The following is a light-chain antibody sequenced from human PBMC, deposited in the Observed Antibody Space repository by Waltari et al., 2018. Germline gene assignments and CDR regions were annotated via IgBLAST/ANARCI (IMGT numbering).Light chain of an antibody. J-gene: IGKJ2*01. CDR3: QQYEDVPYT. V-gene: IGKV1-33*01. Sequence: DIQMTQSQSSLSASVGDRVTITCQASQDISSYLDWYQQRPGKAPKLLIYDVSNLESGVPSMFSGGGSGTDFSFTISSLQSEDIATYYCQQYEDVPYTFGQGTKLMIK. CDR1: QDISSY. CDR2: DVS.